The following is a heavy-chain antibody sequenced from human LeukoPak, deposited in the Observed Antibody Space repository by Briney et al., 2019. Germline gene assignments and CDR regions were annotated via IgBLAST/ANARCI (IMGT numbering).Heavy chain of an antibody. V-gene: IGHV3-7*02. Sequence: GGSLRLSCAASGFSFSDSWMDWVRQAPGKGLGWVANIKPDGSEIYYVDAVKGRFTISRDNAKNSLYLQMNSLRADDTAVYYCTRSLDYWGQGTLVTVSS. CDR2: IKPDGSEI. D-gene: IGHD6-19*01. CDR1: GFSFSDSW. CDR3: TRSLDY. J-gene: IGHJ4*02.